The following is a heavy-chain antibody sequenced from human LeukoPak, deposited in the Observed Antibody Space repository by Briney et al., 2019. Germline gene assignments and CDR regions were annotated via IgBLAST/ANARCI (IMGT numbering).Heavy chain of an antibody. D-gene: IGHD3-3*01. CDR3: ARDLQTYHDFWSGFDY. CDR2: ISSSGSTI. CDR1: GFTFSSYE. V-gene: IGHV3-48*03. Sequence: GGSLRLSCAASGFTFSSYEMNWVRQAPGKGLEWVSYISSSGSTIYYADSVKGRFTISRDNAKNSLYLQMNSLRAEDTAVYYCARDLQTYHDFWSGFDYWGQGTLVTVSS. J-gene: IGHJ4*02.